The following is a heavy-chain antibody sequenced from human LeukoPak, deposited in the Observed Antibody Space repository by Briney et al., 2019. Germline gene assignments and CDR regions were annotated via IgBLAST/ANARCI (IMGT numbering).Heavy chain of an antibody. D-gene: IGHD5-18*01. V-gene: IGHV1-8*01. J-gene: IGHJ6*02. CDR1: GYTFIRYD. CDR3: ARAALTAIVFYYYYGMDV. Sequence: ASVKDSCLGCGYTFIRYDINWVRQAAGQGLEWMGWMNHNRGNSGYAQKCQGRVTMTRNTSTSTAYMELSRMRSKDTSVYYCARAALTAIVFYYYYGMDVWGQGTTVTVSS. CDR2: MNHNRGNS.